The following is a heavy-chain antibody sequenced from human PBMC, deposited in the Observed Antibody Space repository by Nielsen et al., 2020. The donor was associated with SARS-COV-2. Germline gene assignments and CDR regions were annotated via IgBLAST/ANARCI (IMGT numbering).Heavy chain of an antibody. CDR3: ARDLGEITFGGVIVS. CDR2: IIPILGIA. V-gene: IGHV1-69*04. CDR1: GGTFSSYA. D-gene: IGHD3-16*02. Sequence: SVKVSCKASGGTFSSYAISWVRQAPGQRLEWMGRIIPILGIANYAQKFQGRVTITADKSTSTAYMELSSLRSEDTAVYYCARDLGEITFGGVIVSWGQGTLVTVSS. J-gene: IGHJ4*02.